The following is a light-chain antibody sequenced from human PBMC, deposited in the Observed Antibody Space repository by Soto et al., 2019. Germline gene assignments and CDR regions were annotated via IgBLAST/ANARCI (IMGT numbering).Light chain of an antibody. CDR2: DAS. V-gene: IGKV3-11*01. Sequence: EIVMTQSPATLSVSPGERATLSCRASQSVSSNLAWYQQKRGQAPRLLIYDASNRATGIPARFSGSGSGTDFTLTITSLEPEDFAVYYCQQRSNWPSTFGQGTRLEIK. CDR3: QQRSNWPST. J-gene: IGKJ5*01. CDR1: QSVSSN.